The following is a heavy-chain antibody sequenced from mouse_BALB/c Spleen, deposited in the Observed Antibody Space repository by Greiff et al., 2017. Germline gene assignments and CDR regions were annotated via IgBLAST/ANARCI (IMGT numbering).Heavy chain of an antibody. CDR1: GFTFSSYG. J-gene: IGHJ3*01. V-gene: IGHV5-6*01. CDR3: ARQRGTMITTGGFAY. Sequence: EVKVVESGGDLVKPGGSLKLSCAASGFTFSSYGMSWVRQTPDKRLEWVATISSGGSYTYYPDSVKGRFTISRDNAKNTLYLQMSSLKSEDTAMYYCARQRGTMITTGGFAYWGQGTLVTVSA. D-gene: IGHD2-4*01. CDR2: ISSGGSYT.